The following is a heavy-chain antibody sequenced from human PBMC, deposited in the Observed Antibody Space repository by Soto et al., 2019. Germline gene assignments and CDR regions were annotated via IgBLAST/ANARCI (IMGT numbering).Heavy chain of an antibody. D-gene: IGHD1-20*01. CDR1: GYSFTSYW. J-gene: IGHJ4*02. V-gene: IGHV5-51*01. Sequence: PGESLKISCKGSGYSFTSYWIGWVRQMPGKGLEWMGIIYPGDSDTRYSPSFQGQVTISADKSISTAYLQWSSLKASDTAMYYCATRTLTGTTLYPPQSGGFDYWGQGTLVTVSS. CDR2: IYPGDSDT. CDR3: ATRTLTGTTLYPPQSGGFDY.